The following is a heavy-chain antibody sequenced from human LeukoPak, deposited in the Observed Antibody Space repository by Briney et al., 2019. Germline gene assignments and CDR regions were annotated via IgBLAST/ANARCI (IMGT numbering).Heavy chain of an antibody. J-gene: IGHJ5*02. D-gene: IGHD3-16*01. CDR1: GGSISSSSYY. CDR3: ARCKYDYVWGSYHNWFDP. V-gene: IGHV4-39*07. Sequence: SETLSLTCTVSGGSISSSSYYWGWIRQPPGKGLEWIGSIYYSGSTYYNPSLKSRVTISVDTSKNQFSLKLSSVTAADTAVYYCARCKYDYVWGSYHNWFDPWGQGTLVTVSS. CDR2: IYYSGST.